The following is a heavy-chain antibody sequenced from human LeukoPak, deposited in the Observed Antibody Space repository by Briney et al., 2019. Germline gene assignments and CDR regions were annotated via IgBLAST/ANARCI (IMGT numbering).Heavy chain of an antibody. J-gene: IGHJ4*02. CDR3: ARDYYDSSGYPGIGY. CDR2: ISGSGGST. Sequence: PGGSLRLSCAASGFTFSNCAMSWVRQAPGKGLEWVSGISGSGGSTYYADSVKGRFTISGDNSKNTLYLQMNSLRAEDTAVYYCARDYYDSSGYPGIGYWGQGTLVTVSS. V-gene: IGHV3-23*01. D-gene: IGHD3-22*01. CDR1: GFTFSNCA.